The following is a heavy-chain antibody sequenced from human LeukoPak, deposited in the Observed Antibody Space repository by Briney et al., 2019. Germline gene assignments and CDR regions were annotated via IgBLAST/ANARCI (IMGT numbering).Heavy chain of an antibody. CDR1: GGSISSSSYY. D-gene: IGHD2-2*01. CDR2: IYYSGST. Sequence: SETLSLTCTVSGGSISSSSYYWGWIRQPPGKGLEWIGSIYYSGSTYYNPSLKSRVTISVDTSKNQFSLRLSSVTAADTAVYYCARQLGYCSSTSCYADKVDYWGQGTLVTVSS. J-gene: IGHJ4*02. V-gene: IGHV4-39*01. CDR3: ARQLGYCSSTSCYADKVDY.